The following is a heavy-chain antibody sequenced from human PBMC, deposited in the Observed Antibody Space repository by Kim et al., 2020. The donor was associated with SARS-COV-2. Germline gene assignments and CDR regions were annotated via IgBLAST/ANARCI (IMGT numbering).Heavy chain of an antibody. CDR2: IYRGGST. CDR1: GFTVSSNY. CDR3: ARDSYYYGMDV. Sequence: GGSLRLSCAPSGFTVSSNYMSWVRQAPGKGLEWVSIIYRGGSTYYADSVKGRFTISRDNSKNTLYLQMNSLRAEDTAVYYCARDSYYYGMDVWGQGTTVTVAS. V-gene: IGHV3-53*01. J-gene: IGHJ6*02.